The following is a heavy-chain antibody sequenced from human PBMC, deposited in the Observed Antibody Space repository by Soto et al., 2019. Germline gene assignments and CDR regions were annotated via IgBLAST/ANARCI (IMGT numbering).Heavy chain of an antibody. V-gene: IGHV4-30-2*01. CDR2: IYTSGST. J-gene: IGHJ6*02. CDR1: GGSISSGGYS. D-gene: IGHD3-10*01. Sequence: SETLSLTCAVSGGSISSGGYSWRWIRQPPGKGLERIGYIYTSGSTYYNPSLKSRVTISVDRSKNQLSLQLSSVTAADTAVYYCARAPGSGSYYRGAYYNYGMDVWGQGTTVTVSS. CDR3: ARAPGSGSYYRGAYYNYGMDV.